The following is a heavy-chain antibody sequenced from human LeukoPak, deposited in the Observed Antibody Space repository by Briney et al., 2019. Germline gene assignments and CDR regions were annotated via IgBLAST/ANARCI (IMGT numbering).Heavy chain of an antibody. CDR2: ISGSGGST. CDR1: GFAFSSYA. Sequence: GGSLRLSCAASGFAFSSYAMSWVRQAPGKGLEWVSAISGSGGSTYYADSVKGRFTISRDNSKNTLYLQMNSLRAEDTAVYYCAKDLGSGYYYVGSYFGYWGQGTLVTVSS. V-gene: IGHV3-23*01. J-gene: IGHJ4*02. CDR3: AKDLGSGYYYVGSYFGY. D-gene: IGHD3-22*01.